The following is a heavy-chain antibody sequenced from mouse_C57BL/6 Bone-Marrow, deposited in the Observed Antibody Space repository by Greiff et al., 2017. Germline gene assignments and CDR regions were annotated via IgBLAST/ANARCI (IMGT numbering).Heavy chain of an antibody. CDR3: TTSYYEDYFDY. Sequence: EVQPQQSGAELVRPGASVKLSCTASGFNIKDDYMHWVKQRPEQGLEWIGWIDPENGDTEYASKFQGKATITADTSSNTAYLQLSSLTSEDTAVYYCTTSYYEDYFDYWGQGTTHTVAS. D-gene: IGHD1-1*01. V-gene: IGHV14-4*01. CDR2: IDPENGDT. CDR1: GFNIKDDY. J-gene: IGHJ2*01.